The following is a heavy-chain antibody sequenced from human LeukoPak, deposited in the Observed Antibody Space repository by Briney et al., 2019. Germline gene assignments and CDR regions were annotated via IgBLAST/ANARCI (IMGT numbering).Heavy chain of an antibody. J-gene: IGHJ4*02. V-gene: IGHV3-7*01. Sequence: GESLRLSCAGALGRHWMGWVRQAPGKGLEWVANIKEDGSERYYGDSVKGRFTISRDDAKSSLYLQMNNLRVEDTAVYYCTRDQTWGQGTLVTVSS. CDR3: TRDQT. CDR2: IKEDGSER. CDR1: LGRHW.